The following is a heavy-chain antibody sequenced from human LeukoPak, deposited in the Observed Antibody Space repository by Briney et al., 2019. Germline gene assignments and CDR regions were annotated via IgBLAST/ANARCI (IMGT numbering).Heavy chain of an antibody. Sequence: SEILSLTCTVSGGSISSGSYYWSWIRQPAGKGLEWIGRIYTSGSTNYNPSLKSRVTISVDTSKNQFSLKLSSVTAADTAVYYCARWENYYYYMDVWGKGTTVTVSS. J-gene: IGHJ6*03. CDR2: IYTSGST. CDR3: ARWENYYYYMDV. V-gene: IGHV4-61*02. CDR1: GGSISSGSYY. D-gene: IGHD1-26*01.